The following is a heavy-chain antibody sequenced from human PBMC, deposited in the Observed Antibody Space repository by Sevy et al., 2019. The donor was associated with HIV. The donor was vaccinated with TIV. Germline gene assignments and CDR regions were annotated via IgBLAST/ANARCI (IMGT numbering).Heavy chain of an antibody. V-gene: IGHV3-33*03. Sequence: GGSLRLSCAASGFSFGSYGIHWVRQAPGKGLEWVAVIWYDGSKRYYADSVKDRFTISRDNSENTLYLQMTRLRPEDTAVYYCAGGPRWGYYPDYWGQGTLVTVSS. CDR1: GFSFGSYG. J-gene: IGHJ4*02. CDR3: AGGPRWGYYPDY. CDR2: IWYDGSKR. D-gene: IGHD3-10*01.